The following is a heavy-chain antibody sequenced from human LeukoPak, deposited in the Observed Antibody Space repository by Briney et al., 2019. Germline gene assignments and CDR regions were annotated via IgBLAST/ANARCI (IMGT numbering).Heavy chain of an antibody. CDR1: GFTFSSYS. CDR2: ISSSSSYI. CDR3: ARDRLGYCSSTSCYWDYYYYYTDV. Sequence: GGSLRLSCAASGFTFSSYSMNWVRQAPGKGLEWVSSISSSSSYIYYADSVKGRFTISRDSAKNSLYLQMNSLRAEDTAVYYCARDRLGYCSSTSCYWDYYYYYTDVWGKGTTVTVSS. J-gene: IGHJ6*03. D-gene: IGHD2-2*01. V-gene: IGHV3-21*01.